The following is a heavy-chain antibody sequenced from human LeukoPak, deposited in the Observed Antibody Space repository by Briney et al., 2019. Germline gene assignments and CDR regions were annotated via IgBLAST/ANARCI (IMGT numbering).Heavy chain of an antibody. CDR3: TRLVPYLDY. V-gene: IGHV3-49*04. CDR2: IRSKVYGETT. J-gene: IGHJ4*02. Sequence: GGSLRLSCTASGFTFGDYAMSWARQAPGQGLEWLGFIRSKVYGETTEYAASVKGRFTASRDDSNSLAYLQMNSLQTEDTAVYYCTRLVPYLDYWGQGTLVTVSS. CDR1: GFTFGDYA. D-gene: IGHD2-2*01.